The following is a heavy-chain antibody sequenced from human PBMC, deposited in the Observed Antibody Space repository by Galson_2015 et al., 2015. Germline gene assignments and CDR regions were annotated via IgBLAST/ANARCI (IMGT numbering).Heavy chain of an antibody. V-gene: IGHV2-5*02. CDR1: GFSLSTSGVG. CDR2: IYWDDDK. Sequence: PALVKPTQTLTLTCTFSGFSLSTSGVGVGWIRQPPGKALEWLALIYWDDDKRYSPSLKSRLTITKDTSKNQVVLTMTNMDPVDTATYYCAHRVGVQPAVNYYYGMDVWGQGTTVTVSS. J-gene: IGHJ6*02. CDR3: AHRVGVQPAVNYYYGMDV. D-gene: IGHD3-16*01.